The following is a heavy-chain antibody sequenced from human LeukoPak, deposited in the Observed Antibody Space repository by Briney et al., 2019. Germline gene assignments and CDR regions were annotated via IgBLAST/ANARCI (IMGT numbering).Heavy chain of an antibody. Sequence: SETLSLTCTVSGGSISSSSYYWGWIRQPPGMRLEWIGTIYYSGSTYYNPSLKSRVTISVDTSKNQFSLKLSSVTAADTAVYYCGSWLGSTSLSQGAFDIWGQGTMVTVSS. D-gene: IGHD2-2*01. CDR2: IYYSGST. V-gene: IGHV4-39*01. J-gene: IGHJ3*02. CDR1: GGSISSSSYY. CDR3: GSWLGSTSLSQGAFDI.